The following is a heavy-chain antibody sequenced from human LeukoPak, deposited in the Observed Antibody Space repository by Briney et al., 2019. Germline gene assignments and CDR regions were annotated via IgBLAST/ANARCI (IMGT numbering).Heavy chain of an antibody. D-gene: IGHD2-15*01. CDR2: ISAYNGNT. CDR3: ARGFHVSVIKGWPFDV. Sequence: ASVKVSCKASGYTFTSYGISWVRQAPGQGLEWMGWISAYNGNTNYAQKLQGRVTMTRDTSISTAYMELTRLRSDDTAVYYCARGFHVSVIKGWPFDVWGQGTTVTVSS. CDR1: GYTFTSYG. V-gene: IGHV1-18*01. J-gene: IGHJ3*01.